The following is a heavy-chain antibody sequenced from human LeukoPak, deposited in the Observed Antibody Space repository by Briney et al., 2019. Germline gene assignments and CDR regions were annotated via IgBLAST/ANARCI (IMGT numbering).Heavy chain of an antibody. J-gene: IGHJ4*02. CDR2: ISAYNGNT. D-gene: IGHD6-19*01. V-gene: IGHV1-18*01. Sequence: ASVKVSCKASGYTFTGYGISWVRQAPGQGLEWMGWISAYNGNTNYAQKLQGRVTMTTDTSTSTAYMELRSLRSDDTAVYYCASFDHHSGWYDYWGQGTLVTVSS. CDR1: GYTFTGYG. CDR3: ASFDHHSGWYDY.